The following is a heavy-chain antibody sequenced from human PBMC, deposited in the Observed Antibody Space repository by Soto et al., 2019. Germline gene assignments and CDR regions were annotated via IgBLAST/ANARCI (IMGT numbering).Heavy chain of an antibody. V-gene: IGHV3-9*01. CDR2: ISWNSGRI. D-gene: IGHD2-15*01. J-gene: IGHJ4*02. CDR3: AKSMGGPFDY. CDR1: GFTFDDYP. Sequence: LRLSCAASGFTFDDYPMHWVRQTPGKGLEWVSGISWNSGRIGYADSVKGRFTISRDNAKNSLYLQMNSLRVADTAFYYCAKSMGGPFDYWGQGTLVTVSS.